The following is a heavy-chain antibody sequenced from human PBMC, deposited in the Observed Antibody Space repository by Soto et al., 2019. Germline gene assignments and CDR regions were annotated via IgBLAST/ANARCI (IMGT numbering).Heavy chain of an antibody. J-gene: IGHJ5*02. Sequence: QVQLQESGPGLVKPSETLSLTCTVSGDSISGYYWSWIRQPAGQGLEWIGRIFSTGATNFNPSRKSRVTMSVDTSKNQFSLNLTSVTAADTAIYYCAKAWAPTVNWFGPWGQGILVTVSS. CDR2: IFSTGAT. D-gene: IGHD4-17*01. V-gene: IGHV4-4*07. CDR1: GDSISGYY. CDR3: AKAWAPTVNWFGP.